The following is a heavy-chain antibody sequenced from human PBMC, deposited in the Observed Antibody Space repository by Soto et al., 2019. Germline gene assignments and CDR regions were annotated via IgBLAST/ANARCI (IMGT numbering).Heavy chain of an antibody. J-gene: IGHJ3*02. Sequence: GGSLRLSCAASGFTFSSYSMNWVRQAPGKGLEWVSSISSSSSYIYYADSVKGRFTISRDNAKNSLYLQMNSLRAEDTAVYYCARAFLVVVAATDAFDMWGQGTMVTVSS. V-gene: IGHV3-21*01. CDR2: ISSSSSYI. D-gene: IGHD2-15*01. CDR1: GFTFSSYS. CDR3: ARAFLVVVAATDAFDM.